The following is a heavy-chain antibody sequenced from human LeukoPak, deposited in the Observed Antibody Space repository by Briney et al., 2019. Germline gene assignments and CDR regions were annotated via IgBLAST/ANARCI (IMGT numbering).Heavy chain of an antibody. CDR2: ISYDGSNK. D-gene: IGHD6-13*01. J-gene: IGHJ5*02. CDR3: ARGGYSSSRGPFDP. CDR1: GFSFSSYA. V-gene: IGHV3-30-3*01. Sequence: PGESLRLSCAASGFSFSSYAMHWVRKAPGKGLEWVAVISYDGSNKYYADSVKGRFTISRDNSKNTLYLQMNSLRAEDTAVYYCARGGYSSSRGPFDPWGQGTLVTVSS.